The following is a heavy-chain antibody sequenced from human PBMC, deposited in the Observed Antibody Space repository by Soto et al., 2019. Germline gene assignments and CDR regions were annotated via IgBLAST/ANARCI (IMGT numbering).Heavy chain of an antibody. Sequence: GGSLRLSCSASGFTFSGYAMHWVRQAPGKGLEYVSAISSNGGSTYYADSVKGRFTISRDNSKNTLYLQMSSLRAEDTAVYYCVKKVNYYDRSGYPYWGQGTLVTVSS. CDR2: ISSNGGST. J-gene: IGHJ4*02. D-gene: IGHD3-22*01. CDR1: GFTFSGYA. V-gene: IGHV3-64D*06. CDR3: VKKVNYYDRSGYPY.